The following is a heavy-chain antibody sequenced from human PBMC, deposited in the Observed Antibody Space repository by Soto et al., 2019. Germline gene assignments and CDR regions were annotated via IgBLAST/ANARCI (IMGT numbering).Heavy chain of an antibody. D-gene: IGHD3-3*01. CDR1: GFTFSSYA. CDR3: ARAYDFWSGYYLVLFYYDGMDV. CDR2: ISYDGSNK. V-gene: IGHV3-30-3*01. Sequence: QVQLVESGGGVVQPGRSLRLSCAASGFTFSSYAMHWVRQAPGKGLEWVAVISYDGSNKYYADAVKGRFTISRENSKNSLFLQMNSLSAEDADVYYCARAYDFWSGYYLVLFYYDGMDVWGQGTTVTVSS. J-gene: IGHJ6*02.